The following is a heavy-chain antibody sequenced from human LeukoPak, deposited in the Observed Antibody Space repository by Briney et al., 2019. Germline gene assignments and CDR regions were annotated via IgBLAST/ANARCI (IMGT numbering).Heavy chain of an antibody. D-gene: IGHD6-25*01. CDR1: GGSFSSYY. V-gene: IGHV4-4*07. Sequence: SETLSLTCTVSGGSFSSYYWSWIRQPAGKGLEWIGRIYSSGSTNYNPSLKSRVTMSVDTSKNQFSLRLSSVTAADTAVYHCARDRPADSGSAWDRLGDWGQGTLVTVSS. CDR2: IYSSGST. J-gene: IGHJ4*02. CDR3: ARDRPADSGSAWDRLGD.